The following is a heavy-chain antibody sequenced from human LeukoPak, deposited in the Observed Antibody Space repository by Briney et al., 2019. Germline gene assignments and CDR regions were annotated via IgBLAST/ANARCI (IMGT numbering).Heavy chain of an antibody. J-gene: IGHJ4*02. V-gene: IGHV4-59*01. D-gene: IGHD2-15*01. CDR2: IYYSGST. CDR3: AREGKCSGGSCYSFDY. CDR1: GGSFSGYY. Sequence: SETLSLTCAVYGGSFSGYYWSWIRQPPGKGLEWIGYIYYSGSTNYNPSLKSRVTISVDTSKNQFSLKLSSVTAADTAVYYCAREGKCSGGSCYSFDYWGQGTLVTVSS.